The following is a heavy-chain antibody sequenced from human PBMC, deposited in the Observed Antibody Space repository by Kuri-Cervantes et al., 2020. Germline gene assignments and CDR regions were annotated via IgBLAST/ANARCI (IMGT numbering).Heavy chain of an antibody. CDR2: IYSGGST. Sequence: SSYAMSWVRQAPGKGLEWVSVIYSGGSTYYADSVKGRFTISRDNSKNTLYLQMNSLRAEDTAVYYCAREYDYGDYAIGAFDIWGQGTMVTVSS. J-gene: IGHJ3*02. V-gene: IGHV3-53*01. CDR3: AREYDYGDYAIGAFDI. D-gene: IGHD4-17*01. CDR1: SSYA.